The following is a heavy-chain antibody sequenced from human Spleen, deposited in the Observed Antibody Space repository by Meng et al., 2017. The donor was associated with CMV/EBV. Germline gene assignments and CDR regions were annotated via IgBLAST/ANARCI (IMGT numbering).Heavy chain of an antibody. V-gene: IGHV3-21*04. Sequence: GESLKISCAASGFTFSSYSMNWVRQAPGKGLEWVSSISSSSSYIYYADSVKGRFTISRDNAKNSLYLQMNSLRAEDTAVYYCAKDRGHYDFWSGYSGLDYWGQGTLVTVSS. CDR1: GFTFSSYS. J-gene: IGHJ4*02. CDR3: AKDRGHYDFWSGYSGLDY. CDR2: ISSSSSYI. D-gene: IGHD3-3*01.